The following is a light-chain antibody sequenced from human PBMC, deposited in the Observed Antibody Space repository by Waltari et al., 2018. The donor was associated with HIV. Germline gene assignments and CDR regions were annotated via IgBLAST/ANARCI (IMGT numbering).Light chain of an antibody. Sequence: EIVLTQSPGTLSLSPGERATLSCRASQSVSSSYLAWYQQKPGQAPRLLIYGASSRATGIPDRFSGSGSGTDFTLTISRLEPEDFAVYYCQQYGGAPAGTFGQGTKVEIK. CDR3: QQYGGAPAGT. V-gene: IGKV3-20*01. CDR2: GAS. J-gene: IGKJ1*01. CDR1: QSVSSSY.